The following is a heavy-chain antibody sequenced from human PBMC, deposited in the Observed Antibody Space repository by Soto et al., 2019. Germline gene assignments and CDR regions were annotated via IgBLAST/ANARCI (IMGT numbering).Heavy chain of an antibody. CDR1: GYTLTELS. D-gene: IGHD6-19*01. V-gene: IGHV1-24*01. CDR2: FDPEDGET. Sequence: ASVKVSCKVSGYTLTELSMHWVRQAPGKGLEWMGGFDPEDGETIYAQKFQGRVTMTEETSTDTAYMELSSLRSEDTAVYYCAITAAVAGTLGWFDPWGQGTLVTVSS. CDR3: AITAAVAGTLGWFDP. J-gene: IGHJ5*02.